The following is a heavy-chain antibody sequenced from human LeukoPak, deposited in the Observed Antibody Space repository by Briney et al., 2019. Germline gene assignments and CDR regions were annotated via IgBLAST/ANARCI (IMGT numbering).Heavy chain of an antibody. CDR2: ISAYNGNT. D-gene: IGHD6-19*01. J-gene: IGHJ5*02. Sequence: GASVKVSCKASGYTFTSYGISWVRQAPGQGLEWMGWISAYNGNTNYAQKLQGRVTMTTDTSTSTACMELRSLRSDDTAVYYCARSIAVAGFDPWGQGTLVTVSS. CDR3: ARSIAVAGFDP. CDR1: GYTFTSYG. V-gene: IGHV1-18*01.